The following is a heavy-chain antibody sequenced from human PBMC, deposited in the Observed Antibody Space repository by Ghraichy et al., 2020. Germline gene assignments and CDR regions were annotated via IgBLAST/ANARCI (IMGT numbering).Heavy chain of an antibody. D-gene: IGHD2-2*01. CDR2: ISGSGGST. CDR3: AKDSRTPIDYQLLSYGDYWGADFDY. Sequence: GGSLRLSCAASGFTFSSYAMSWVRQAPGKGLEWVSAISGSGGSTYYADSVKGRFTISRDNSKNTLYLQMNSLRAEDTAVYYCAKDSRTPIDYQLLSYGDYWGADFDYWGQGTLVTVSS. V-gene: IGHV3-23*01. J-gene: IGHJ4*02. CDR1: GFTFSSYA.